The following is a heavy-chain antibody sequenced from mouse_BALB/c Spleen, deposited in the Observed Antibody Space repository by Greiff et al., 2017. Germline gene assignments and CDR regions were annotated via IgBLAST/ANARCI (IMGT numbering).Heavy chain of an antibody. J-gene: IGHJ4*01. CDR2: INPGSGGT. CDR1: GYAFTNYL. D-gene: IGHD2-10*01. V-gene: IGHV1-54*01. Sequence: VKLQQSGAELVRPGTSVKVSCKASGYAFTNYLIEWVKQRPGQGLEWIGVINPGSGGTNYNEKFKGKATLTADKSSSTAYMQLSSLTSDDSAVYFCARSGAYYGNYGGAMDYWGQGTSVTVSS. CDR3: ARSGAYYGNYGGAMDY.